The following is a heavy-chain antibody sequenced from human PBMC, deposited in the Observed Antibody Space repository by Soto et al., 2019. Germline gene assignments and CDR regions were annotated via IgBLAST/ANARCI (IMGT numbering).Heavy chain of an antibody. CDR2: IKEDGSEK. V-gene: IGHV3-7*01. Sequence: GGSLRLSCAASGFTFSNYWMTWVRQAPGKGLEWVANIKEDGSEKHYVDSVKGRFTISRDNAKNSLYLQMNSLRVEDTAVYFCSRDVVVGAKALNYWGHGALVTVSS. CDR3: SRDVVVGAKALNY. J-gene: IGHJ4*01. D-gene: IGHD2-15*01. CDR1: GFTFSNYW.